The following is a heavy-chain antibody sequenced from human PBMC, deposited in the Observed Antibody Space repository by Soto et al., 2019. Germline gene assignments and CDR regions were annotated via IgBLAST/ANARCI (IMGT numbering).Heavy chain of an antibody. J-gene: IGHJ4*02. D-gene: IGHD1-26*01. CDR1: VFNVSSSY. CDR2: IYSDGTT. V-gene: IGHV3-53*02. Sequence: EVHLVETGGDLILPGGSLRLSCSTSVFNVSSSYMSWVRQAPGKGLEWVSSIYSDGTTDYADSVKGRFTISRDSSRNMVFLQMKGLRGEDTAVYYCARDGGSYYFDYWGQGTLVTVSS. CDR3: ARDGGSYYFDY.